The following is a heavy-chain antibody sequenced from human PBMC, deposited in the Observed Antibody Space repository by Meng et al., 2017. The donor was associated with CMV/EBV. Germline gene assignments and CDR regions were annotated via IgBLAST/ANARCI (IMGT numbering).Heavy chain of an antibody. CDR2: INPSGGST. D-gene: IGHD1/OR15-1a*01. V-gene: IGHV1-46*01. J-gene: IGHJ6*02. CDR1: GYTFTSYY. CDR3: ARVRKANTEGLHYYYGMDV. Sequence: ASVKVSCKASGYTFTSYYMHWVRQAPGQGLEWMGIINPSGGSTSYAQKFQGRVTMTRDTSTSTVYMELSSLRSEDTAVYYCARVRKANTEGLHYYYGMDVWGQGTTVTVSS.